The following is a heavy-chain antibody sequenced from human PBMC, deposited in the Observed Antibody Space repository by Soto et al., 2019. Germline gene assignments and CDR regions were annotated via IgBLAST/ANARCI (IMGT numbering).Heavy chain of an antibody. CDR3: AGGWLRDPGMH. CDR1: GFTFSSYN. J-gene: IGHJ4*02. CDR2: ISSSSTYI. Sequence: EVQLVESGGDLVKPGGSLSLSCAASGFTFSSYNMNWVRQAPGKGLEWLSSISSSSTYIYYAHSVKGRFTISRDNARNSLYLQMNSLRAEDTAVYYCAGGWLRDPGMHWGQGTLVTVSS. V-gene: IGHV3-21*01. D-gene: IGHD5-12*01.